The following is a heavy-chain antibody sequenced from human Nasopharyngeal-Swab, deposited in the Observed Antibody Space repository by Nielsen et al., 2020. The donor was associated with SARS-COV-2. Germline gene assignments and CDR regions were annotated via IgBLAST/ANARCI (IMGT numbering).Heavy chain of an antibody. D-gene: IGHD1-26*01. CDR1: GFTFSSYG. CDR2: ISYDGSNK. V-gene: IGHV3-30*18. Sequence: GESLKISCAASGFTFSSYGMRWVRQAPGKGLEWVAVISYDGSNKYYADSVKGRFTISRDNSKNTLYLQMNSLRAEDTAVYYCAKDFSEKGYYYYGMDVWGQGTTVTVSS. CDR3: AKDFSEKGYYYYGMDV. J-gene: IGHJ6*02.